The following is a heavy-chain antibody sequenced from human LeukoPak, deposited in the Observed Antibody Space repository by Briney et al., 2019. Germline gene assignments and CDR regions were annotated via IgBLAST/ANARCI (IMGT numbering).Heavy chain of an antibody. Sequence: GGSPRLSCAVSGLTLSNYGMSWVRQAPGKGLEWVAGISDSGGRTNYADSVKGRFTISRDNPKNTLYLQMNSLRAEDTAVYFCAKRGVVIRVILVGFHKEAYYFDSWGQGALVTVSS. CDR2: ISDSGGRT. V-gene: IGHV3-23*01. D-gene: IGHD3-10*01. J-gene: IGHJ4*02. CDR1: GLTLSNYG. CDR3: AKRGVVIRVILVGFHKEAYYFDS.